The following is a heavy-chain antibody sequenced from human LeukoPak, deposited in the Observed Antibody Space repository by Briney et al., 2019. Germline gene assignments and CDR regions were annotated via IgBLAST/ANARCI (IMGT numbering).Heavy chain of an antibody. V-gene: IGHV3-23*01. CDR2: VTDDGYST. Sequence: GGSLRLSCAASGFTVNNYAMAWVRQAPGKGLEWVSAVTDDGYSTYYADSVKGRFTISRDNSKSTLYLQMNSLRADDTAIYYCAKGSSSSRPYFFDHWAPGTLVTVSS. D-gene: IGHD6-6*01. CDR1: GFTVNNYA. CDR3: AKGSSSSRPYFFDH. J-gene: IGHJ4*02.